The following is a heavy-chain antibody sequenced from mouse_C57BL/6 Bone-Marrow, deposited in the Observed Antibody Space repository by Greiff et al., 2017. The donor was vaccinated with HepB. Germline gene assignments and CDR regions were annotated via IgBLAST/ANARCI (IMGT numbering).Heavy chain of an antibody. Sequence: QVQLQQSGAELARPGASVKLSCKASGYTFTSYGISWVKQRTGQGLEWIGEIYPRSGNTYYNEKFKGKATLTADKSSSTAYMELRSLTSEDSAVYFCARAVEYYGRSYWGQGTTLTVSS. CDR2: IYPRSGNT. J-gene: IGHJ2*01. CDR1: GYTFTSYG. CDR3: ARAVEYYGRSY. D-gene: IGHD1-1*01. V-gene: IGHV1-81*01.